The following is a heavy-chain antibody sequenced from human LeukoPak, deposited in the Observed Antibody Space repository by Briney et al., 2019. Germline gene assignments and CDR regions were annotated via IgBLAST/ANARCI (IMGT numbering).Heavy chain of an antibody. CDR2: IIPIFGTA. D-gene: IGHD2-8*01. V-gene: IGHV1-69*05. CDR1: GGTFSSYA. Sequence: ASVKVSCKASGGTFSSYAISWVRQAPGQGLEWMGGIIPIFGTANYAQKFQGRVTITTDESTSTAYMELSSLRSEDTAVYYCACLYVDRQNPYYYYYMDVWGKGTTVTVSS. CDR3: ACLYVDRQNPYYYYYMDV. J-gene: IGHJ6*03.